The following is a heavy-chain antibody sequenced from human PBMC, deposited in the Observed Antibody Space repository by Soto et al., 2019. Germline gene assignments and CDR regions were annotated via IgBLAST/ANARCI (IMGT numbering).Heavy chain of an antibody. CDR1: GFTFSIYN. CDR3: ARSYSSGWEFDY. D-gene: IGHD6-19*01. J-gene: IGHJ4*02. Sequence: GGSLRLSCEGSGFTFSIYNMNWVRQAPGRGLEWISSIRSSGNNIYYADSVKGRFTVSRDNAQNSLSLKLNSLRVEDTAVYYCARSYSSGWEFDYWGQGTQVTVSS. V-gene: IGHV3-21*04. CDR2: IRSSGNNI.